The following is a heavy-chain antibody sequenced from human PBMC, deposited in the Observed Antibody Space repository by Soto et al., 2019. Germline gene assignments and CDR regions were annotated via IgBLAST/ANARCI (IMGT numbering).Heavy chain of an antibody. CDR1: GVSLTSGNW. J-gene: IGHJ4*02. Sequence: LPCAVSGVSLTSGNWWTWVRQSPQRGLEYIGEIFHDGTANYYPSFERRVAMSVDTSRNQFSLKLTSVTAADTAVYFCARLVYDTRLNYMYFDFWGPGTLVTVSS. CDR3: ARLVYDTRLNYMYFDF. D-gene: IGHD3-10*01. V-gene: IGHV4-4*01. CDR2: IFHDGTA.